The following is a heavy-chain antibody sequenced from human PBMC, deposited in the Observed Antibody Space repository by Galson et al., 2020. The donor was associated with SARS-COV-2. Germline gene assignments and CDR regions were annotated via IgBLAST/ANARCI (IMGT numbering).Heavy chain of an antibody. D-gene: IGHD3-10*01. CDR3: ARGPLVRGVPSD. CDR1: GYTFTSYY. Sequence: GESLKISCKASGYTFTSYYMHWVRQAPGQGLEWMGIINPSGGNTSYAQKLQGRVTITRDTSTSTVYLELSSLRSADTAVYYCARGPLVRGVPSDGGQGTLVTVSA. CDR2: INPSGGNT. V-gene: IGHV1-46*01. J-gene: IGHJ4*02.